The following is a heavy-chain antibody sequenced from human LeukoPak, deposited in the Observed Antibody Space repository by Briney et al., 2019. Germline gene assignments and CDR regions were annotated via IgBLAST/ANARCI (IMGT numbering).Heavy chain of an antibody. Sequence: GGSLRLSCAASGFTFSSYWMTWVRQTPGKGLEWVANIKQDGIEIYYVDSVKGRLTISRDNAKNSLYMRMNSLRAEDTAVYYCARVGEFLRSPYYYMDVWGKGTTVTVSS. CDR3: ARVGEFLRSPYYYMDV. CDR2: IKQDGIEI. CDR1: GFTFSSYW. V-gene: IGHV3-7*01. J-gene: IGHJ6*03. D-gene: IGHD3-3*01.